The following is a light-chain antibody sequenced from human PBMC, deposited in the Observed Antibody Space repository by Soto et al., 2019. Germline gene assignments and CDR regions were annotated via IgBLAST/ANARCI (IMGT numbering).Light chain of an antibody. J-gene: IGKJ2*02. CDR3: QQYDTLPRT. V-gene: IGKV1-33*01. CDR1: QSISGY. Sequence: DIQMTQSPSSLSTSVGDRVTITCRASQSISGYLNWYQHKPGKAPKLLLYDASTLQTGVPSRFSGSGSGTHFTFTISSLQPEDIATYYCQQYDTLPRTFGQGTKLDVK. CDR2: DAS.